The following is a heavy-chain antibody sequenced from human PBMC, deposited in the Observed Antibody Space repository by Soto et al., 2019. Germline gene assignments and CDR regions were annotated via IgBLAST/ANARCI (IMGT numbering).Heavy chain of an antibody. CDR3: ARATQGRMATIRNHYYYGMDV. CDR1: GGTFSSYA. CDR2: IIPIFGTA. V-gene: IGHV1-69*12. Sequence: QVQLVQSGAEVKKPGSSVKVSCKASGGTFSSYAISWVRQAPGQGLEWMGGIIPIFGTANYAQKFQGRVTTPADESTSTAYMELSSLRSEDTAVYYCARATQGRMATIRNHYYYGMDVWGQGTTVTVSS. J-gene: IGHJ6*02. D-gene: IGHD5-12*01.